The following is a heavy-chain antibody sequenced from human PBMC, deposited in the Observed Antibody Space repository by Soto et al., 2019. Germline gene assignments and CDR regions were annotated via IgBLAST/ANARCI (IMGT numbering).Heavy chain of an antibody. Sequence: QLQLQESGSGLVKPSQTLSLTCAVSGGSISSGGYSWSWIRQPPGKGLEWIGYIYHSGSTYYNPSLKSRVTIAVDRSKNQFSLKLSSVTAADTAVYYCARGETGTKPGGFDYWGQGTLVTVSS. V-gene: IGHV4-30-2*01. D-gene: IGHD1-7*01. J-gene: IGHJ4*02. CDR1: GGSISSGGYS. CDR2: IYHSGST. CDR3: ARGETGTKPGGFDY.